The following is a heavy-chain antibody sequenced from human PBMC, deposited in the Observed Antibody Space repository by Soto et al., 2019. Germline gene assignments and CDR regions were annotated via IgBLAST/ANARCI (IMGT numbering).Heavy chain of an antibody. D-gene: IGHD6-6*01. V-gene: IGHV1-18*01. CDR3: ARRSGSSAVYYYYYGMDI. CDR2: ISAYNGNT. Sequence: QVQLVQSGAEVKKPGASVKVSCKASGYTFTSYGISWVRQAPGQGLEWMGWISAYNGNTNYAHKLQGRVTMTTNTSTSTANMERMSLRSDDTAVYYCARRSGSSAVYYYYYGMDIWGQGTTITVSS. J-gene: IGHJ6*02. CDR1: GYTFTSYG.